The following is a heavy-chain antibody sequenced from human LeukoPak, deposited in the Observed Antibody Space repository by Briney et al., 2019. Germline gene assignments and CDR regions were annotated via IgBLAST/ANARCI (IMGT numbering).Heavy chain of an antibody. J-gene: IGHJ3*02. CDR3: ARDASPYCSSPSCYENDAFDI. V-gene: IGHV3-53*01. D-gene: IGHD2-2*01. CDR2: IYSGGST. Sequence: GGSLRLSRAASGFTVSTNYMTWVRQAPGKGLEWVSVIYSGGSTYYADSVKGRFTISRDNSKNTVYLQMNSLRAEDTAVYYCARDASPYCSSPSCYENDAFDIWGQGTMVTVSS. CDR1: GFTVSTNY.